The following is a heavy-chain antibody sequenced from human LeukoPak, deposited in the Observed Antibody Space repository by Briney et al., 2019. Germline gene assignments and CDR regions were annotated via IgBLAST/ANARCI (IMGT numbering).Heavy chain of an antibody. CDR1: GGSISSYY. Sequence: PSETLSLTCTVSGGSISSYYWSWIRQPAGKGLEWIGRIYTSGSTNYNPSLKSRVTMSVDTSKNQFSLKLSSVTAADTVVYYCARDVGWLQSLDAFDIWGQGTMVTVSS. D-gene: IGHD5-24*01. CDR2: IYTSGST. J-gene: IGHJ3*02. V-gene: IGHV4-4*07. CDR3: ARDVGWLQSLDAFDI.